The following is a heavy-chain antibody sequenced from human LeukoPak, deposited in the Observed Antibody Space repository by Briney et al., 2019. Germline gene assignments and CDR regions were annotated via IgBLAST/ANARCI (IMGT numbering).Heavy chain of an antibody. CDR1: GFTFSSYV. D-gene: IGHD3-22*01. Sequence: GGSLRLSWAASGFTFSSYVMHWVRQAPGKGLGWVAFIRYDGSNKYCADSVKGRFTISRDNSKNTLYLQMNSRRAEDTAVYYCAKGSGYYYDSSGYLYYWGQGTLVTVSS. V-gene: IGHV3-30*02. J-gene: IGHJ4*02. CDR3: AKGSGYYYDSSGYLYY. CDR2: IRYDGSNK.